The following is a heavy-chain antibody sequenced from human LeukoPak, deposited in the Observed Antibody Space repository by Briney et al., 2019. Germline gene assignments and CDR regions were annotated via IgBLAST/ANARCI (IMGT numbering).Heavy chain of an antibody. CDR2: IYTSGST. V-gene: IGHV4-61*02. D-gene: IGHD3-9*01. CDR1: GGSIGSGSYY. Sequence: SETLSLTCTVSGGSIGSGSYYWSWIRQPAGKGLEWIGRIYTSGSTNYNPSLKSRVTISVDTSKNQFSLKLSSVTAADTAVYYCARELKYYDILTGYYTEGEDWGQGTLVTVSS. CDR3: ARELKYYDILTGYYTEGED. J-gene: IGHJ4*02.